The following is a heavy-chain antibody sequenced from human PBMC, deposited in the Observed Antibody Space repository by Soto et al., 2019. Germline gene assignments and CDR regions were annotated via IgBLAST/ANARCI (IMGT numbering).Heavy chain of an antibody. V-gene: IGHV1-69*04. J-gene: IGHJ4*02. CDR2: IIPILGIA. D-gene: IGHD6-19*01. CDR3: AKERSSGWSFDY. CDR1: GGTFSSYT. Sequence: ASVKVSCKASGGTFSSYTISWVRQAPGQGLEWMGRIIPILGIANYAQKFQGRVTITADKSTSTAYMELSSLRSEDTAVFYCAKERSSGWSFDYWGQGTLVTVSS.